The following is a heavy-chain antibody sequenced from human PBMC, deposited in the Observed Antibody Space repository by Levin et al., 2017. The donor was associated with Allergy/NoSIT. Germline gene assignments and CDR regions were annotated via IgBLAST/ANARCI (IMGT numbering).Heavy chain of an antibody. CDR2: ISSRGTTM. CDR1: GFTFITYN. V-gene: IGHV3-48*02. Sequence: SCAVSGFTFITYNMNWVRQAPGKGLEWVSYISSRGTTMHYADSVKDRFTISRDNAKNSLFLQMHSLRDDDTAVYYCAREDILTGYSYDYWGQGTLVTVSS. J-gene: IGHJ4*02. CDR3: AREDILTGYSYDY. D-gene: IGHD3-9*01.